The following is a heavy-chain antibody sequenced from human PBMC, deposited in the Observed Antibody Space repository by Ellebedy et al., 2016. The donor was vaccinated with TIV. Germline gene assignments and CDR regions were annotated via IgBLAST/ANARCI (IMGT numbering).Heavy chain of an antibody. CDR3: ATQGRFGEVLRWDY. Sequence: SETLSLTCTVSGGSISPYYWSWIRQHPGKGLEWIGHIYYSGGTYYNPSLKSRVTISVDPSKNPFSLKLSSVTAADTAVYYCATQGRFGEVLRWDYWGQGTLVTVSS. CDR1: GGSISPYY. CDR2: IYYSGGT. V-gene: IGHV4-59*06. J-gene: IGHJ4*02. D-gene: IGHD3-10*01.